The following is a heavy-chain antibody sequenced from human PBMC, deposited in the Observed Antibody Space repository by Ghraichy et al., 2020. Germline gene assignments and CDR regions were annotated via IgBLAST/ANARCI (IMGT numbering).Heavy chain of an antibody. D-gene: IGHD5-12*01. CDR1: GGSISSGGYY. CDR2: IHYSGST. J-gene: IGHJ5*02. V-gene: IGHV4-31*03. CDR3: AREILKDSGYDTNWFDP. Sequence: SETLSLTCTVSGGSISSGGYYWSWIRQHPGKGLEWIGYIHYSGSTYYNPSLKSRVTISVDTSKNQVSLKLGSVTAADTAGYYCAREILKDSGYDTNWFDPWGQGTLVTVSS.